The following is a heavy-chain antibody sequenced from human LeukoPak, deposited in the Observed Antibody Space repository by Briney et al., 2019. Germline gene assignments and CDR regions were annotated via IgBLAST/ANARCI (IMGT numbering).Heavy chain of an antibody. Sequence: SETLSLTCTVSGGSISSNSYYWGWVRQPPGKGLEWIGSIHYTGSTYYNPSLKSRLTISVDTSRNQFSLRLSSVTAADTAVYYRVIHLNTGATTIRYGMDVWGQGTTVIVSS. J-gene: IGHJ6*02. CDR1: GGSISSNSYY. V-gene: IGHV4-39*01. D-gene: IGHD1-1*01. CDR2: IHYTGST. CDR3: VIHLNTGATTIRYGMDV.